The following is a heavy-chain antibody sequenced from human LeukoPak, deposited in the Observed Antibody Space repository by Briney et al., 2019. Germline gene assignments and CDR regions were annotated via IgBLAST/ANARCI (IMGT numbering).Heavy chain of an antibody. V-gene: IGHV1-8*01. D-gene: IGHD2-15*01. CDR1: GYTFTSYD. CDR2: MNPNSGNT. J-gene: IGHJ3*02. CDR3: ARGHKDIVVVVAARSNSDAFDI. Sequence: GASVKVSCKASGYTFTSYDINWVRQAAGQGLEWMGWMNPNSGNTGYAQKFQGGVTMTRNTSIITAYMELSSLRSEDTAVYYCARGHKDIVVVVAARSNSDAFDIWGQGTMVTVSS.